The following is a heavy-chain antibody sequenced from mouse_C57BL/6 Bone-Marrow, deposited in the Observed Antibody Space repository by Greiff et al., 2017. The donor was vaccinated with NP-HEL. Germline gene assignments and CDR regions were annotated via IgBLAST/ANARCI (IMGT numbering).Heavy chain of an antibody. J-gene: IGHJ4*01. V-gene: IGHV5-17*01. D-gene: IGHD1-1*01. Sequence: EVKLVESGGGLVKPGGSLKLSCAASGFTFSDYGMHWVRQAPEKGLEWVAYISSGSSTIYYADTVKGRFTISRDNATNTLFLQMPSLRSEDTAMYYCARTYGSNYYYAMDDWGQGTSVTVSS. CDR3: ARTYGSNYYYAMDD. CDR2: ISSGSSTI. CDR1: GFTFSDYG.